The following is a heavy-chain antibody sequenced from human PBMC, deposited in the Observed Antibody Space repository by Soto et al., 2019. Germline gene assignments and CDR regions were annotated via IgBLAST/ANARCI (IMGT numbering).Heavy chain of an antibody. Sequence: EVQVLESGGGLVQPGGSLRLSCAASGFTFSSYGMSWVRQAPGKGLEWVSGISGSGGSTNYADSVKGRFTISRDNSKNTLFLQMNSLRAEATAVYYCAKEGRITGTENEVDYWGQGTLVTVSS. CDR2: ISGSGGST. J-gene: IGHJ4*02. V-gene: IGHV3-23*01. CDR3: AKEGRITGTENEVDY. D-gene: IGHD1-20*01. CDR1: GFTFSSYG.